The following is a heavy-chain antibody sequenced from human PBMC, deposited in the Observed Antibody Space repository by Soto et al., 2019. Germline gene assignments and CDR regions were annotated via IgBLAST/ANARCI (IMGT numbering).Heavy chain of an antibody. CDR2: IYPGDSDT. CDR3: SRAYSSGWYRSQVLFDY. D-gene: IGHD6-19*01. V-gene: IGHV5-51*01. CDR1: GYSFTSYW. Sequence: GESLKISCKGSGYSFTSYWIGWVRQMPGKGLEWMGIIYPGDSDTRYSPSFQGQVTISADKSISTAYLQWSSLKASDTAIYYCSRAYSSGWYRSQVLFDYWGQGTLVTVSS. J-gene: IGHJ4*02.